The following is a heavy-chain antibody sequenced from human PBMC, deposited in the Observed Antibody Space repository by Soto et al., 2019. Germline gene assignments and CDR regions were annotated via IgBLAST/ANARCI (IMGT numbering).Heavy chain of an antibody. CDR1: GGSISSYY. Sequence: SETLSLTCTVSGGSISSYYWSWIRQPPGKGLEWIGYIYYSGSTNYNPSLKSRVTISVDTSKNRFSLKLSSVTAADTAVYYCARLYGLDAFDIWGQGTMVTVSS. J-gene: IGHJ3*02. CDR3: ARLYGLDAFDI. D-gene: IGHD3-16*02. CDR2: IYYSGST. V-gene: IGHV4-59*08.